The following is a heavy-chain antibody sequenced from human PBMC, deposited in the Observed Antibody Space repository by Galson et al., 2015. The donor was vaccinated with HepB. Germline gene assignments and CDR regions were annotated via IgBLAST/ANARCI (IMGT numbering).Heavy chain of an antibody. CDR1: GDSVSGNSAA. D-gene: IGHD1-26*01. CDR2: TYYRSKWYN. CDR3: ARGDSGFDS. Sequence: CAISGDSVSGNSAAGNWIRQSPSRGLEWLGRTYYRSKWYNDYAVSVESRITINSDTSKNQFSLQLNSVTPEDTAVYYCARGDSGFDSWGQGTLVTVSS. J-gene: IGHJ4*02. V-gene: IGHV6-1*01.